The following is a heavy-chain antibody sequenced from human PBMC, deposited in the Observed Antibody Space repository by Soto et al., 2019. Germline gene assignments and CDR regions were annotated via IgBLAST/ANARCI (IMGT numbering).Heavy chain of an antibody. CDR2: ISYGATTV. V-gene: IGHV3-11*01. D-gene: IGHD2-21*02. CDR3: ARGPPRFTAGWYAH. CDR1: GFPFSDFY. J-gene: IGHJ5*02. Sequence: GGSLRLSCAASGFPFSDFYMSWIRQAPGGRPEWLSCISYGATTVTYADSAEGRFTVSRDDPQNTLFLQMNNLRVEDTAVYYCARGPPRFTAGWYAHWGRGTLVTVSS.